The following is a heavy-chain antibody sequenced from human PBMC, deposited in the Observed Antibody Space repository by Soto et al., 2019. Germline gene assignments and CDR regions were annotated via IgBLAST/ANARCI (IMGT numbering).Heavy chain of an antibody. D-gene: IGHD3-22*01. J-gene: IGHJ4*02. CDR2: ITPFNGNT. V-gene: IGHV1-45*02. CDR3: WEDDSSGYGFDY. Sequence: QMQLVQSGAEVKKTGSSVKVSCKASGYTFTYRYLHWVRQAPGQALEWMGWITPFNGNTNYAQKFQARVTITRDRSMSTAYMELSSRRSEDTAMYYCWEDDSSGYGFDYWGQGTLVTVSS. CDR1: GYTFTYRY.